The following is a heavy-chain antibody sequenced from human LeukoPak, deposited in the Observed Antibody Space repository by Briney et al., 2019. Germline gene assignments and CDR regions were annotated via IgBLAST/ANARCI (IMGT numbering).Heavy chain of an antibody. V-gene: IGHV1-46*01. Sequence: ASVKVSCKASGYTFTGYYMHWVRQAPGQGLEWMGIINPSGGSTSYAQNFQGRVTMTRDMSTSTVYMELSSLRSEDTAVYYCARDPTVENSSGWPALASWGQGTLVTVSS. J-gene: IGHJ5*02. CDR3: ARDPTVENSSGWPALAS. CDR2: INPSGGST. D-gene: IGHD6-19*01. CDR1: GYTFTGYY.